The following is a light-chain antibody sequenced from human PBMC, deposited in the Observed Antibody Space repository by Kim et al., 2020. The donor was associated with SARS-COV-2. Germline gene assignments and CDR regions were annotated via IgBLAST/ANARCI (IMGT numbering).Light chain of an antibody. CDR2: DVS. V-gene: IGLV2-14*03. Sequence: GQSITSSCTGTSSDVSFYNYVSWYQPHPAKAPNLLIYDVSNRPSGVSNRCSGSESGNTASLTISERQAEDEADYYCSSNTSTSTVLFGGGTQLTVL. CDR3: SSNTSTSTVL. CDR1: SSDVSFYNY. J-gene: IGLJ2*01.